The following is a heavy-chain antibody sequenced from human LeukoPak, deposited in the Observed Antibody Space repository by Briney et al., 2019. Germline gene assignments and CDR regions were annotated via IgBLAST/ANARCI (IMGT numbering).Heavy chain of an antibody. D-gene: IGHD2-2*01. Sequence: ASVKVSCKASGYTFTSYGISWVRQAPGQGLEWMGWISAYNGNTNYAQKLQGRVTMTTDTSTSTAYMELRSLRSDDTAVYYCARDRRPYRYCSSTSCSVIDYWGQGTLVTVSS. CDR3: ARDRRPYRYCSSTSCSVIDY. J-gene: IGHJ4*02. CDR1: GYTFTSYG. V-gene: IGHV1-18*01. CDR2: ISAYNGNT.